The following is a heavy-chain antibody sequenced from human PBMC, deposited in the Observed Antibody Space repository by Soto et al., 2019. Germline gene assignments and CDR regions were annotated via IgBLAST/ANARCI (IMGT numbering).Heavy chain of an antibody. CDR1: GFTFSSYG. CDR3: AKEDYYDSSGVPYFDY. V-gene: IGHV3-30*18. D-gene: IGHD3-22*01. Sequence: GGSLRLSCAASGFTFSSYGMHWVRQAPGKGLEWVAVISYDGSNKYYADSVKGRFTISRDNSKNTLYLQMNSLRAEDTAVYYCAKEDYYDSSGVPYFDYWGQGTLVTVSS. J-gene: IGHJ4*02. CDR2: ISYDGSNK.